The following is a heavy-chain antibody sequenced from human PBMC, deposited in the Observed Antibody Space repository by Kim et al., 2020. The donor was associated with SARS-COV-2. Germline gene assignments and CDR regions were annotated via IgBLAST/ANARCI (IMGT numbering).Heavy chain of an antibody. CDR3: ARVFQYQLHHRNWFDP. V-gene: IGHV4-34*01. D-gene: IGHD2-2*01. Sequence: SETLSLTCAVYGGSFSGYYWSWIRQPPGKGLEWIGEINHSGSTNYNPSLKSRVTISVDTSKNQFSLKLSSVTAADTAVYYCARVFQYQLHHRNWFDPWGQGTLVTVSS. CDR1: GGSFSGYY. J-gene: IGHJ5*02. CDR2: INHSGST.